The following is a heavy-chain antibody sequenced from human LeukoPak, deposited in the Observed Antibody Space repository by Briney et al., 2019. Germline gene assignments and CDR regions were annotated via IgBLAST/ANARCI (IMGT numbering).Heavy chain of an antibody. Sequence: GASVKVSCKASGDTFIINDINWVRQATGQGPEWMGWMNPNSGNTGYAQKFQGRVTMTRNISITTAYMELTDLRSEDTAVYYCARVKAAGTWTFDIWGQGTTVTVSS. CDR3: ARVKAAGTWTFDI. J-gene: IGHJ3*02. CDR2: MNPNSGNT. V-gene: IGHV1-8*02. D-gene: IGHD6-13*01. CDR1: GDTFIIND.